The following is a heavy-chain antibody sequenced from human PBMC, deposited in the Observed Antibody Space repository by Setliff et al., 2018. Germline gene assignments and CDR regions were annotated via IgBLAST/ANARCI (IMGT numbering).Heavy chain of an antibody. CDR3: ALEYSNSSPTVYYYMDV. D-gene: IGHD6-6*01. CDR2: IIPLFETT. Sequence: ASVKVSCKASGGIFNSFSITWVRQAPGQGLERMGRIIPLFETTNYVEKFQGRVTITADKSTSTAYMELSRLTSEDTAVYYCALEYSNSSPTVYYYMDVWGKGTTVTVSS. CDR1: GGIFNSFS. J-gene: IGHJ6*03. V-gene: IGHV1-69*06.